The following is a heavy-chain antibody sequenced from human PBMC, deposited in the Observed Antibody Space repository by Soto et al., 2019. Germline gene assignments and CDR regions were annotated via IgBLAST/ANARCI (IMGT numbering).Heavy chain of an antibody. CDR1: GGSISSYY. D-gene: IGHD6-19*01. V-gene: IGHV4-59*01. CDR3: ARGSGRNWFDP. J-gene: IGHJ5*02. CDR2: IYYSGST. Sequence: QVQLQESGPGLVKPSETLSLTCTVSGGSISSYYWSWIRQPPGKGLEWIGYIYYSGSTNYNPSLKGRGPISVEQSQNQFPLKLSSVAGADTAVYYCARGSGRNWFDPWGPGNLVTVSS.